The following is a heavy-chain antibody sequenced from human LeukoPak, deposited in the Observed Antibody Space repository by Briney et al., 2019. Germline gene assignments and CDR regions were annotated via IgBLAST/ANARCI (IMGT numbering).Heavy chain of an antibody. V-gene: IGHV3-21*01. CDR1: GFTFSSYS. J-gene: IGHJ4*02. D-gene: IGHD2-21*02. CDR3: ARSCGGDCYSDY. CDR2: IGSSSHYR. Sequence: GGSLRLSYAASGFTFSSYSMNWVRQAPGKGLEWVSSIGSSSHYRYYGDSVKGRFIISRDNAKNSLFLQMNSLRAEDTAVYYCARSCGGDCYSDYWGQGTLVTVSS.